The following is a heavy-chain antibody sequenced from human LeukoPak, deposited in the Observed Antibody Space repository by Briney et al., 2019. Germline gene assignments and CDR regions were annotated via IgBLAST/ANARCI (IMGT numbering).Heavy chain of an antibody. D-gene: IGHD2-2*01. CDR3: ARDLGYHLLTNYYYYGMDV. CDR2: ISPYNANT. J-gene: IGHJ6*02. Sequence: ASVKVSCKTSGYTFTTYGISWVRQAPGQGLEWMGWISPYNANTNYAQKLQGRLTMTTDTSTSTAYMELRSLRSDDTAVYYCARDLGYHLLTNYYYYGMDVWGQGTTVTVSS. V-gene: IGHV1-18*01. CDR1: GYTFTTYG.